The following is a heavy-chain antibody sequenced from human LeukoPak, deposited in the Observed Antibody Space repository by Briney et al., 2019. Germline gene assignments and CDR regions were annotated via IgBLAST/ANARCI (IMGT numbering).Heavy chain of an antibody. Sequence: GGSLRLSCSVSGFTFSEYAMHWVRQAPGNGLEYVSAISNSGGSTDYADSVSGRFTIFRDNPRRTLFLQMSSLTAEDRALYYCVKDSRASGRGGNFDYWGQGTLVTVSA. CDR2: ISNSGGST. CDR3: VKDSRASGRGGNFDY. V-gene: IGHV3-64D*09. CDR1: GFTFSEYA. D-gene: IGHD3-10*01. J-gene: IGHJ4*02.